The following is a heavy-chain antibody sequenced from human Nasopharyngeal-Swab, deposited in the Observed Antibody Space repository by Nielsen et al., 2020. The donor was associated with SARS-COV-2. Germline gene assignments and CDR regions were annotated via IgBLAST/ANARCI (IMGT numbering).Heavy chain of an antibody. CDR2: INHSGST. D-gene: IGHD6-13*01. J-gene: IGHJ5*02. Sequence: GLVLVGEINHSGSTNYNPSLKRRVTISVDTSKNQFSLKLSSVTAADTAVYYCARRVKYSSSWYKRLSWFDPWGQGTLVTVSS. V-gene: IGHV4-34*01. CDR3: ARRVKYSSSWYKRLSWFDP.